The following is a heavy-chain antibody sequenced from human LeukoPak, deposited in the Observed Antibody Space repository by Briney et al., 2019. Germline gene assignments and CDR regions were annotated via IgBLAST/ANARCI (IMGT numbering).Heavy chain of an antibody. J-gene: IGHJ4*02. D-gene: IGHD3-10*01. V-gene: IGHV1-18*01. Sequence: ASVKVSCKASGYTFTSYGISWVRHAPGQGLEWMGWISAYNGNTNYAQKLQGRVTMTTDTSTSTAYMELRSLRSDDTAVYYCARLWFGEFYFDYWGQGTLVTVSS. CDR1: GYTFTSYG. CDR2: ISAYNGNT. CDR3: ARLWFGEFYFDY.